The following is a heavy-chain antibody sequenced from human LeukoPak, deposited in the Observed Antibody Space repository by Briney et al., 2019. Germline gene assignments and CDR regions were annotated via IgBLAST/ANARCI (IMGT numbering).Heavy chain of an antibody. CDR2: VNPNDGAR. D-gene: IGHD3-22*01. Sequence: ASVNVSCKASGGTFSSYAISWVRQAPGQGLEWMGFVNPNDGARIYAQKFQGRITMTRDTSTNTVFMELSSLRSEDTAVYYWARGLYYYDRSTYDDFDYWGQGTLVTVSS. CDR1: GGTFSSYA. J-gene: IGHJ4*02. CDR3: ARGLYYYDRSTYDDFDY. V-gene: IGHV1-46*01.